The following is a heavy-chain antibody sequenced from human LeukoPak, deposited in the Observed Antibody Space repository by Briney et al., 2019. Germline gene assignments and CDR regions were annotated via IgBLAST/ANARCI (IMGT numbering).Heavy chain of an antibody. D-gene: IGHD3-16*02. V-gene: IGHV4-4*07. CDR1: GGSISSYH. J-gene: IGHJ3*01. CDR2: IYTSGST. Sequence: PSETLSLTCTVSGGSISSYHWSWIRQPAGKGLEWIGRIYTSGSTNYNPSLKSRVTMSVDTSKNQFSLKMSSVTAADTAVYYCARGGYTASAFDVWGQGTMVTVSS. CDR3: ARGGYTASAFDV.